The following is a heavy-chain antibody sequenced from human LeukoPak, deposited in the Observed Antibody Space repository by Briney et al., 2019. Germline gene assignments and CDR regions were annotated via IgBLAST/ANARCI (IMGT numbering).Heavy chain of an antibody. J-gene: IGHJ4*02. V-gene: IGHV1-2*02. D-gene: IGHD3-22*01. CDR1: GYTFSDYY. CDR2: LYAKSGDT. CDR3: ARDPAEEVVGINY. Sequence: GASVKVSCKASGYTFSDYYMHWVRQAPGQGLEWMGWLYAKSGDTHYEQKFQGRVTLTRDTSISTAYMELSSLTSDDTAAYYCARDPAEEVVGINYWGQGTLVTVSS.